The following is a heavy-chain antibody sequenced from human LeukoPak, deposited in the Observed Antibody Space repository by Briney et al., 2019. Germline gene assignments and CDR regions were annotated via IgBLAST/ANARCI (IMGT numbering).Heavy chain of an antibody. CDR3: ARGPRYYYDSSGYQAEYFQH. CDR1: GFTFSSYS. J-gene: IGHJ1*01. Sequence: GGSLRLSCAASGFTFSSYSMNWVRQAPGKGLEWVSSISSSSSYIYYADSVKGRFTISRDNAKNSLYLQMNSLRAEDTAVYYCARGPRYYYDSSGYQAEYFQHWGQGTLVTVSS. D-gene: IGHD3-22*01. CDR2: ISSSSSYI. V-gene: IGHV3-21*04.